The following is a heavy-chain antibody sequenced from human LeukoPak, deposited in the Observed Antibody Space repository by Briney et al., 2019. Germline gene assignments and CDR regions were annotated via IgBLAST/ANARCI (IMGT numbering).Heavy chain of an antibody. CDR3: ARDHRPEIQYYYMDV. J-gene: IGHJ6*03. V-gene: IGHV3-33*01. CDR1: GFRFSNCG. Sequence: GGSLRLSCAASGFRFSNCGMHWVRQAPGKGLEWVAALLYDGNTKHYADSVRGRFTISRDISKNTFYLQMNSLTAEDTAVYYCARDHRPEIQYYYMDVWGKGTTVAVSS. CDR2: LLYDGNTK. D-gene: IGHD1-14*01.